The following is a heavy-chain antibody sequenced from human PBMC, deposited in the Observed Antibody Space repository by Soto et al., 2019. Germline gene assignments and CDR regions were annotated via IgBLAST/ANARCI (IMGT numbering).Heavy chain of an antibody. J-gene: IGHJ6*02. D-gene: IGHD2-8*01. Sequence: QVQLLESGGGVVQPGRSLRLSCAASGFTFSSYVFNWVRQAPGKGLEWVAVISYDGADKYYADSVKGRFTISRDNSKNMLYLHMHSLRPEDTAVYYCARDGEWELVLESFYYFGMDVWGQGTTVTVSS. V-gene: IGHV3-30*04. CDR3: ARDGEWELVLESFYYFGMDV. CDR2: ISYDGADK. CDR1: GFTFSSYV.